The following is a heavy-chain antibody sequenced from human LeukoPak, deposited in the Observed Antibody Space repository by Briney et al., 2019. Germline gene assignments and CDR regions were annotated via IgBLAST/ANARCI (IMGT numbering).Heavy chain of an antibody. CDR2: IKFDESER. J-gene: IGHJ4*02. CDR1: GFTFSSFW. CDR3: TRVTTNGYFEY. D-gene: IGHD1/OR15-1a*01. Sequence: GGSLRLSCAASGFTFSSFWMAWVRQAPGKGLEWVASIKFDESERHHVDSVKGRFTISRDNAKNSLYLQMNSQRAEDTAVYFCTRVTTNGYFEYWGQGTLVTVSS. V-gene: IGHV3-7*04.